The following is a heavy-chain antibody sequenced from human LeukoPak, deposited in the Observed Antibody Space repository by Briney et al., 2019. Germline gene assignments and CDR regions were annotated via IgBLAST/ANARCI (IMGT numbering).Heavy chain of an antibody. D-gene: IGHD1-26*01. CDR3: AKDRYSGSYSRNYYYGMDV. CDR2: ISYDGSDK. J-gene: IGHJ6*02. CDR1: GFTFSSYG. V-gene: IGHV3-30*18. Sequence: GGSLRLSCAASGFTFSSYGMHWVRQAPGRGLEWVAVISYDGSDKYYADSVRGRFTISRDNSKNTLYLQMNRLRAEDTAVYYCAKDRYSGSYSRNYYYGMDVWGQGTTATGS.